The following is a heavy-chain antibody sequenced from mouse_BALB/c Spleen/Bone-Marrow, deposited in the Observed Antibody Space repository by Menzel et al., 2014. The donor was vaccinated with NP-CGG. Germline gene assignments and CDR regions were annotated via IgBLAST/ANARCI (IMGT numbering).Heavy chain of an antibody. CDR3: ARADGYRALDY. Sequence: VQLVESGPELVKPGASVRISCKASGYAFSNSWMNWVKQRPGQGLEWIGRIYHGDGDTYYNGKFKGKATLTADKSSSKAYMQLSSLTSVDYGVYFCARADGYRALDYWGQGTPVTVSS. J-gene: IGHJ4*01. V-gene: IGHV1-82*01. CDR1: GYAFSNSW. D-gene: IGHD2-3*01. CDR2: IYHGDGDT.